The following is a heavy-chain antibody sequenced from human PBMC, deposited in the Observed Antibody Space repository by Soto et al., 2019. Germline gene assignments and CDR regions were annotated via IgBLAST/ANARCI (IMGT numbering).Heavy chain of an antibody. CDR1: GYSFTGYY. J-gene: IGHJ5*02. D-gene: IGHD3-16*01. CDR3: ARAWGLDDSYPGGERNWFDP. CDR2: INPNSGGT. V-gene: IGHV1-2*04. Sequence: QVQLVQSGAEVKKPGASVKVSCKASGYSFTGYYMHWVRQAPGQGLEWMGWINPNSGGTNYAQKFQGWVTMTRDTSISTAYMELSRLRSDDTAVYYCARAWGLDDSYPGGERNWFDPWGQGTLVTVSS.